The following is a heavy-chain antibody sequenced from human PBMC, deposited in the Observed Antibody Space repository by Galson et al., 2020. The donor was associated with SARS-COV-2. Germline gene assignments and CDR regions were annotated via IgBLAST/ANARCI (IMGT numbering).Heavy chain of an antibody. D-gene: IGHD1-26*01. CDR3: ARVWSSIVAVASLDY. CDR1: GDSITRTPFH. V-gene: IGHV4-39*07. Sequence: SETLSLTCSVSGDSITRTPFHWGWFRQSPGKGLEWVGSINSGGHRIYNPSLRSRVTVSRDTSKSQFFLKLTSVTAADTAVYDCARVWSSIVAVASLDYWGQGILVTVSS. J-gene: IGHJ4*02. CDR2: INSGGHR.